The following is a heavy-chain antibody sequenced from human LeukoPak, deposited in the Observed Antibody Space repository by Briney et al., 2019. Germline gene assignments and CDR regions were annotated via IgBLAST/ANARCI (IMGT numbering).Heavy chain of an antibody. CDR1: GFTFSDYY. D-gene: IGHD2-2*01. CDR3: AKALIVVVPDY. V-gene: IGHV3-11*04. Sequence: GGSLRLSCAASGFTFSDYYMSWIRQAPGKGLEWVSHISYTSSTISYADSVKGRFTISRDNAKNSLYLQMNSLRAEDTAVYYCAKALIVVVPDYWGQGTLVTVSS. CDR2: ISYTSSTI. J-gene: IGHJ4*02.